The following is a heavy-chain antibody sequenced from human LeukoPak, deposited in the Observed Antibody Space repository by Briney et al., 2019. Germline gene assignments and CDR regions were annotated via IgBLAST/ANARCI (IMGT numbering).Heavy chain of an antibody. CDR2: IYTSGGT. J-gene: IGHJ5*02. CDR3: ARGSTPGP. Sequence: SETLSLTCTVSGDSISSGNYYWSWIRQPAGKGLEWIGRIYTSGGTNYNPSLKSRVTMSLDTSKNQFSLKLSSVTAADTAVFYCARGSTPGPWGQGTLVTVSS. V-gene: IGHV4-61*02. CDR1: GDSISSGNYY. D-gene: IGHD4-23*01.